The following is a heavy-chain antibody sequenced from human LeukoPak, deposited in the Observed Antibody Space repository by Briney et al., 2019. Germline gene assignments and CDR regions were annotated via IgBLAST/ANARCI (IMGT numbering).Heavy chain of an antibody. D-gene: IGHD3-10*01. CDR2: IFYSGRN. CDR3: ARIPSGSYFDY. CDR1: GGSISTNY. V-gene: IGHV4-59*01. J-gene: IGHJ4*02. Sequence: SETLSLTCTVSGGSISTNYWSWIRQPPGKGLEWIGNIFYSGRNNYNPSLRSRVTMSVDTSKNQFSLKLSSVTAADTAVYYCARIPSGSYFDYWGQGTLVSVSS.